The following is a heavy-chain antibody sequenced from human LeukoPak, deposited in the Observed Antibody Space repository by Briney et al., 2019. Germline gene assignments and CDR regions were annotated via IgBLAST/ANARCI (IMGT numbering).Heavy chain of an antibody. D-gene: IGHD1-26*01. CDR3: ARTSPTIGIAGATYNI. CDR2: IYYSGST. CDR1: GGSISTSSHY. Sequence: SETLSHTCTVSGGSISTSSHYWGWIRQPPGKGLEWIGTIYYSGSTYYNPSLKSRGTISVDTAKNQFSLRLTSVTATDTAVYYCARTSPTIGIAGATYNIWGQGTLVTVSS. J-gene: IGHJ4*02. V-gene: IGHV4-39*01.